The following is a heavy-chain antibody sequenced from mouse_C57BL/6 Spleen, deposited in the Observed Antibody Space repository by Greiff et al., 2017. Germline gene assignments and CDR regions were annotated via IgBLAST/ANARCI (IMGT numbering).Heavy chain of an antibody. CDR3: ARHEDYYGRAWFAN. CDR1: GFSLTSYG. D-gene: IGHD1-1*01. CDR2: IWSDGST. J-gene: IGHJ3*01. V-gene: IGHV2-6-1*01. Sequence: VKLKESGPGLVAPSQSLSITCTVSGFSLTSYGVHWVRQPTGKGLEWLVVIWSDGSTTYNSALKSRLSISKNNSKSQVFLKMNSLQTDVTAMYYCARHEDYYGRAWFANWGQGTLVSVSA.